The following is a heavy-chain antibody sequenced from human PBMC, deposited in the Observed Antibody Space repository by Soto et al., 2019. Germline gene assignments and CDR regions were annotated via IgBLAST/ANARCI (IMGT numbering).Heavy chain of an antibody. CDR2: IYYSGST. CDR1: GGSISSGDYY. J-gene: IGHJ4*02. Sequence: QVQLQESGPGLVKPSQTLSLTCTVSGGSISSGDYYWSWIRQHPGKCLAWIGYIYYSGSTYYNPSLKSRITIAVDTSKNQCSLQVSSGTAADTAVYYCARGPVSGSYDDWGQGTLVTVYS. V-gene: IGHV4-31*03. D-gene: IGHD6-19*01. CDR3: ARGPVSGSYDD.